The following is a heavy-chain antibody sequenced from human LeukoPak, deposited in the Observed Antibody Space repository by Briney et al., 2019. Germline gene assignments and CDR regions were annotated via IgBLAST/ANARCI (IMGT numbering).Heavy chain of an antibody. J-gene: IGHJ4*02. CDR3: AKASLGSCTGAKCYHFDN. Sequence: GSLELSCVTSWFHFNRYAMNWVRHGPRKRPELVPNFYGPMETTYYAPSVRGRFTMSRDNSKNTLSLQMNSLRAEDTAIYYCAKASLGSCTGAKCYHFDNWGQGTLVTVSS. V-gene: IGHV3-23*01. CDR1: WFHFNRYA. D-gene: IGHD2-8*02. CDR2: FYGPMETT.